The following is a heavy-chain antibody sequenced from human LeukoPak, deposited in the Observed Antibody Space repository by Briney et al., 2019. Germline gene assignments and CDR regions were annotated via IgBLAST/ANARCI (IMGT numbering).Heavy chain of an antibody. V-gene: IGHV3-7*01. D-gene: IGHD6-13*01. CDR2: IKQDGSEK. CDR1: GFTFSSYW. CDR3: ARDSSSWYNYFDY. Sequence: GGSLRLSCADSGFTFSSYWMSWVRQAPGKGLEWVANIKQDGSEKYYVDSVKGRFTISRDNAKNSLYLQMNSLRAEDTAVYYCARDSSSWYNYFDYWGQGTLVTVSS. J-gene: IGHJ4*02.